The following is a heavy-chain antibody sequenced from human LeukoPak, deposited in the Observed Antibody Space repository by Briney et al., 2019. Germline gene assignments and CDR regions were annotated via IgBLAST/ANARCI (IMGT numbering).Heavy chain of an antibody. CDR3: AKVVVVTNKFDY. J-gene: IGHJ4*02. D-gene: IGHD2-21*01. V-gene: IGHV3-23*01. CDR2: ISGSGGST. CDR1: GFTFGSYA. Sequence: GGSLRLSCAASGFTFGSYAMSWVRQAPGKGLEWVSAISGSGGSTYYADSVKGRFTISRDNSKNTLYLQMNSLRAEDTAVYYCAKVVVVTNKFDYWGQGTLVTVSS.